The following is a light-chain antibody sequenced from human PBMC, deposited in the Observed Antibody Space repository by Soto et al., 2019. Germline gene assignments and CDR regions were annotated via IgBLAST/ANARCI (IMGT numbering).Light chain of an antibody. J-gene: IGLJ2*01. V-gene: IGLV1-44*01. CDR3: GAWDGSLNSVV. Sequence: QSVLTQPPSASGTPGQRVSISCSGTSSNIGGNMVNWYQQLPGTAPKLLIYSNNQRPSGVPDRFSGSKSGTSASLAISGLQSEDEADYYCGAWDGSLNSVVFGGGTKLTVL. CDR2: SNN. CDR1: SSNIGGNM.